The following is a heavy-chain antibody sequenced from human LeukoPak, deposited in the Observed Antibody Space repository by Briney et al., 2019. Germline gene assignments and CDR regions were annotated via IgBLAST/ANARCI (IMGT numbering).Heavy chain of an antibody. CDR2: IIPIFGTA. CDR1: GGTFSSYA. D-gene: IGHD2-21*01. J-gene: IGHJ4*02. V-gene: IGHV1-69*13. Sequence: EASVKVSCKASGGTFSSYAISWVRQAPGQGLEWMGGIIPIFGTANYAQKFQGRVTITADESTSTAYVELSSLRSEDTAVYYCARDTVFAPYYFDYWGQGTLVTVSS. CDR3: ARDTVFAPYYFDY.